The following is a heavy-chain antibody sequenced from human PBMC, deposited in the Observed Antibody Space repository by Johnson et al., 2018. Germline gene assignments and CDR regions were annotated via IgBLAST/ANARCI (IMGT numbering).Heavy chain of an antibody. J-gene: IGHJ3*02. CDR1: GFTFDDYA. CDR3: AKDEPYAFDI. CDR2: ISWNSGSI. V-gene: IGHV3-9*01. D-gene: IGHD1-14*01. Sequence: VQLVQSGGGLVQPGRSLRLSCAASGFTFDDYAMHWVRQAPGKGLEWVSGISWNSGSIDYADSVKGRFTIARDNAKYSLYLQMKSLRAEDTALYYCAKDEPYAFDIWGQGTIVTVSS.